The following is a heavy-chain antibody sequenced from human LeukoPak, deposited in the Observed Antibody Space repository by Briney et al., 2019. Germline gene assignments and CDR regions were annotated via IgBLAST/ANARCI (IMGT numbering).Heavy chain of an antibody. CDR3: ARLAAAGVDY. CDR2: ISSSSSYI. D-gene: IGHD6-13*01. Sequence: PGGSLRLSCAASGFTFSSYSMNWVRQAPGKGLEWVSSISSSSSYIYYADSVKGRFTISRDNAKDSLYLQMNSLRAEDTAVYYCARLAAAGVDYWGKGNLVTLSS. V-gene: IGHV3-21*01. CDR1: GFTFSSYS. J-gene: IGHJ4*02.